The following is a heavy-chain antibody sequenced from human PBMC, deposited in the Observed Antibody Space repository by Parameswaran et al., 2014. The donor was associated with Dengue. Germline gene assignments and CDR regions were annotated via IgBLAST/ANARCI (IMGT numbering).Heavy chain of an antibody. Sequence: VRQAPGKGLEWIGEINHSGSTNYNPSLKSRVTISVDTSKNQFSLKLSSVTAADTAVYYCARRRGARPGYYYYGMDVWGQGTTVTVSS. CDR3: ARRRGARPGYYYYGMDV. D-gene: IGHD6-6*01. CDR2: INHSGST. J-gene: IGHJ6*02. V-gene: IGHV4-34*01.